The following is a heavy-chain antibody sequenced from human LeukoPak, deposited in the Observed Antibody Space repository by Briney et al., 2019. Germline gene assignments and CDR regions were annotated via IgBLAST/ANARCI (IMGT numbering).Heavy chain of an antibody. CDR1: GGSISSGSYY. J-gene: IGHJ4*02. V-gene: IGHV4-61*02. D-gene: IGHD5-24*01. CDR2: IYTSGST. Sequence: SETLSLTCTVSGGSISSGSYYWSWIRQPAGKGLEWIGRIYTSGSTNYNPSLKSRLTMSVDTSNNQFSLKLSSVTAADTAVYYCARQSVQVATIFDLWGQGTLVTVSS. CDR3: ARQSVQVATIFDL.